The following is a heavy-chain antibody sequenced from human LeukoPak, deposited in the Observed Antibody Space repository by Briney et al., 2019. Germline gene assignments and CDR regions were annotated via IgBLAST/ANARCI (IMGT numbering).Heavy chain of an antibody. D-gene: IGHD5-24*01. CDR2: IIPILGIA. CDR3: ASPLESRGMATIKPVYFQH. V-gene: IGHV1-69*02. CDR1: GGTFSSYT. Sequence: SVKVSCKASGGTFSSYTISWVRQAPGQGLEWMGRIIPILGIANYAQKFQGRVTITADKSTSTAYMELSSLRPEDTAVYYCASPLESRGMATIKPVYFQHWGQGTLVTVSS. J-gene: IGHJ1*01.